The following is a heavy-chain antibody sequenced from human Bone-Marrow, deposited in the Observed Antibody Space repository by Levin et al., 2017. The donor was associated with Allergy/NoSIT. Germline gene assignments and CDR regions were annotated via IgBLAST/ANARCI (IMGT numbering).Heavy chain of an antibody. CDR2: INAGNGNT. Sequence: GESLKISCKASGYTFTSYAMHWVRQAPGQRLEWMGWINAGNGNTKYSQKFQGRVTITRDTSASTAYMELSSLRSEDTAVYYCARYYYDSSGYVYWGQGTLVTVSS. CDR3: ARYYYDSSGYVY. D-gene: IGHD3-22*01. CDR1: GYTFTSYA. V-gene: IGHV1-3*01. J-gene: IGHJ4*02.